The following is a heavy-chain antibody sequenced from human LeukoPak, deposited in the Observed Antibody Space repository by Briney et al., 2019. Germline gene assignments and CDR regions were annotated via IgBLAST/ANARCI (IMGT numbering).Heavy chain of an antibody. Sequence: SETLSLTCTVSGGSISSYYWSWIRQPAGKGLEWIGRIYTSGSTNYNPSLKSRVTMSVDTSKNQFPLKLSSVTAADTAVYYCARDRGRYSSSWSYFDYWGQGTPVTVSS. CDR1: GGSISSYY. V-gene: IGHV4-4*07. CDR2: IYTSGST. CDR3: ARDRGRYSSSWSYFDY. J-gene: IGHJ4*02. D-gene: IGHD6-13*01.